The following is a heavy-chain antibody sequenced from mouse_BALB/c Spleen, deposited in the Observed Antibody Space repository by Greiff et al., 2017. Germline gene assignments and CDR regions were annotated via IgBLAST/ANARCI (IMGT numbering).Heavy chain of an antibody. V-gene: IGHV3-2*02. CDR2: ISYSGST. CDR1: GYSITSDYA. CDR3: AREPYDYDQYYYAMDY. D-gene: IGHD2-4*01. J-gene: IGHJ4*01. Sequence: EVKLVESGPGLVKPSQSLSLTCTVTGYSITSDYAWNWIRQFPGNKLEWMGYISYSGSTSYNPSLKSRISITRETSKNQFFLQLNSVTTEDTATYYCAREPYDYDQYYYAMDYWGQGTSVTVSS.